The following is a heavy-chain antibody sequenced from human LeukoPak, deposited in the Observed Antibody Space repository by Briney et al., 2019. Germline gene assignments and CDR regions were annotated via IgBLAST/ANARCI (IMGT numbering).Heavy chain of an antibody. CDR1: GYRFTNYW. V-gene: IGHV5-51*01. CDR3: AKGGDNSAFLFY. J-gene: IGHJ4*02. CDR2: IYPGDSDT. Sequence: GESLKISCKGSGYRFTNYWIGWVRQMPGRGLEGMGIIYPGDSDTRYSPSFQGQVTFSADKSISTAYLQWSSLKASDTAMYYCAKGGDNSAFLFYWGQGTMVTVSS. D-gene: IGHD3-16*01.